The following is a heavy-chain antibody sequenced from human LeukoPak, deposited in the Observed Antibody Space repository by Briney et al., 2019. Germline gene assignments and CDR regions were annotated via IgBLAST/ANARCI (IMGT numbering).Heavy chain of an antibody. D-gene: IGHD3-22*01. CDR1: GFTFDDYA. J-gene: IGHJ4*02. CDR2: ISWNSGSI. CDR3: AKGQDSSGYYYFDY. V-gene: IGHV3-9*01. Sequence: PGRSLRLSCAASGFTFDDYAMHWVRQAPGKGLEWVSGISWNSGSIGYADSVKGRFTISRDNAKNSLYLQMNSLRAEDTALYYCAKGQDSSGYYYFDYWGQGTLVTVSS.